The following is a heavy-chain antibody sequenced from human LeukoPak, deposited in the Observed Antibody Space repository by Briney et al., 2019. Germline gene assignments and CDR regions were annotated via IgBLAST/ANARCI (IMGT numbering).Heavy chain of an antibody. D-gene: IGHD7-27*01. V-gene: IGHV3-48*03. CDR3: ARSNWGHYAFDI. Sequence: PGGSLRLSCAASGFTFSSYEMNWVRQAPGQGLEWVSYIGSDGSTIYYADSMKGRFTMSRDNAKNSLYLQMNSLRVEDTAVYYCARSNWGHYAFDIWGQGTMVVVSS. J-gene: IGHJ3*02. CDR1: GFTFSSYE. CDR2: IGSDGSTI.